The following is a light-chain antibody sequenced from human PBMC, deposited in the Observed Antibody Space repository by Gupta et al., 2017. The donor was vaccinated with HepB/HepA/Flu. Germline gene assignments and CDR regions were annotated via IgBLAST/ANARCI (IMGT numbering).Light chain of an antibody. Sequence: DLQLTQSPSLLSTSVGDRVIITCRASQDITNYLAWYQQKPGKAPKLLICAASTLQSGVPSRFSGSGSGTEFTLTISSLQPEDFATYYCQQLNSYPLTFGGGTKVEIK. V-gene: IGKV1-9*01. J-gene: IGKJ4*01. CDR2: AAS. CDR3: QQLNSYPLT. CDR1: QDITNY.